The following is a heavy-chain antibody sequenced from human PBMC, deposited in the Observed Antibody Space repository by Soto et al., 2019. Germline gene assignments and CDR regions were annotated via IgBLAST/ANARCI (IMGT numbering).Heavy chain of an antibody. CDR3: ARNLYESENSGCLDV. J-gene: IGHJ6*02. CDR2: FYYSGNT. V-gene: IGHV4-59*08. D-gene: IGHD3-22*01. Sequence: QVQLQESGPGLVKPSETLSLTCTVSGGSIRTYFWSWIRQSPGKGLEWIGYFYYSGNTNYNPSLMSRVTISVDTSKNQFSLKLSSVTAADTAVYYCARNLYESENSGCLDVWGQGTTVTVSS. CDR1: GGSIRTYF.